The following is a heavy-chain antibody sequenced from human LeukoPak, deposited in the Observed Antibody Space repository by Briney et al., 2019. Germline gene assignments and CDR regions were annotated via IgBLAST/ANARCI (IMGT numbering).Heavy chain of an antibody. V-gene: IGHV3-9*01. CDR3: AKDVGYYGSGSGNWFDP. CDR1: GFTFEDYA. Sequence: GGSLRLSCAASGFTFEDYAMHWVRQAPGKGLEWVSGISWNSGSIGYADSVKGRFTISRDNAKNSLYLQMNSLRAEDTALYYCAKDVGYYGSGSGNWFDPWGQGTLVTVSS. CDR2: ISWNSGSI. J-gene: IGHJ5*02. D-gene: IGHD3-10*01.